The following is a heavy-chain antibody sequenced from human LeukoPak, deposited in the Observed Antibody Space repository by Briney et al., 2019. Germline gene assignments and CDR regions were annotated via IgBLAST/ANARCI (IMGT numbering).Heavy chain of an antibody. CDR3: ARGGGYSYGSFDY. Sequence: GGSLRLSCAASGFTFSSYAMHWVRQAPGKGLEWVAVISYDGSNKYYADSVKGRFTISRDNSKNTLYLQMNSLRAEDTAVYYCARGGGYSYGSFDYWGQGTLVTVSS. CDR1: GFTFSSYA. J-gene: IGHJ4*02. CDR2: ISYDGSNK. V-gene: IGHV3-30*04. D-gene: IGHD5-18*01.